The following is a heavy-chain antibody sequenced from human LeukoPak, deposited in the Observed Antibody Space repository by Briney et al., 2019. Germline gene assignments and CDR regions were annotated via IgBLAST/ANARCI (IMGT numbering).Heavy chain of an antibody. V-gene: IGHV4-39*07. D-gene: IGHD4-17*01. CDR3: ARVSNRWGYYGDYDFDY. J-gene: IGHJ4*02. CDR2: VFYTGNT. Sequence: PSETLSLTCTVSGGSISSSSYYWGWIRQPPGKGLEWLGSVFYTGNTYYNPSLKSRVTISVDTSKNQFSLKLSSVTAADTAVYYCARVSNRWGYYGDYDFDYWGQGTLVTVSS. CDR1: GGSISSSSYY.